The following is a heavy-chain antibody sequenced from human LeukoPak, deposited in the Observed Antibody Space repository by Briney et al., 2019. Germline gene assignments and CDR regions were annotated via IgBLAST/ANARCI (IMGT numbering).Heavy chain of an antibody. CDR3: ARGDVDIVATPDLGDYFDY. J-gene: IGHJ4*02. CDR2: ISGSGGST. V-gene: IGHV3-23*01. D-gene: IGHD5-12*01. CDR1: GFTFSTYA. Sequence: PGGSLRLSCAASGFTFSTYAMSWVRQAPGKGLEWVSAISGSGGSTYYADSVKGRFTISRDNSKNTLYLQMNSLRAEDTAVYYCARGDVDIVATPDLGDYFDYWGQGTLVTVSS.